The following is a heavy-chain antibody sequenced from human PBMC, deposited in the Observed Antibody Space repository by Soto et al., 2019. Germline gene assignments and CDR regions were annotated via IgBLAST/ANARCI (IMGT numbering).Heavy chain of an antibody. CDR1: GGSISSSSYY. J-gene: IGHJ6*02. V-gene: IGHV4-39*01. CDR2: IYYSGST. Sequence: SETLSLTCTVSGGSISSSSYYWGWIRQPPGKGLEWIGSIYYSGSTYYNPSLKSRVTISVDTSKKQFSLKLSSVTAADTAVYYCARHPKPDYDFWSGYYGNYYYGMDVWGQGTTVT. CDR3: ARHPKPDYDFWSGYYGNYYYGMDV. D-gene: IGHD3-3*01.